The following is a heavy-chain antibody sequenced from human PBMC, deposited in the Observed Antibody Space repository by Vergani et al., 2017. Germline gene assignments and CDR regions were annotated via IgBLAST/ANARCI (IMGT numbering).Heavy chain of an antibody. D-gene: IGHD6-13*01. Sequence: QVQLQESGPGLGKPSQTLSLTCTVSGGSISSGSYYWSWIRQPAGKGLEWIGRISTSGSTNYNPSLKSRVTISLDTSKNQFSLKLNSLTAADTAVYYCARAAAAALDYWGQGTLVTVSS. CDR3: ARAAAAALDY. V-gene: IGHV4-61*02. CDR1: GGSISSGSYY. J-gene: IGHJ4*02. CDR2: ISTSGST.